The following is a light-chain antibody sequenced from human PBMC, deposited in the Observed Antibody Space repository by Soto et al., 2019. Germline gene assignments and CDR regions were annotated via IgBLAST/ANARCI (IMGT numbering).Light chain of an antibody. CDR2: AAS. J-gene: IGKJ1*01. CDR3: QQRGNWPPT. V-gene: IGKV3-11*01. CDR1: QGVRTN. Sequence: EIVWTQSPGTLSLSPGERATLSCRASQGVRTNLAWYQHKPGQSPRILIYAASNRATGIPARFSGSGSGTDFTLTISSLEPEDFAVYDCQQRGNWPPTFGQGTKVDIK.